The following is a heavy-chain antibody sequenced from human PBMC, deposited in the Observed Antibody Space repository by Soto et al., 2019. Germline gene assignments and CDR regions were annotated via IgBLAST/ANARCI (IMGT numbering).Heavy chain of an antibody. CDR2: IIPVFGTA. J-gene: IGHJ6*02. D-gene: IGHD4-17*01. Sequence: QVQLVQSGAEVKKPGSSVKVSCKASGGSLGNYGISWVRQAPGQGLEWMGGIIPVFGTANYAQKFQGRVTITADESTNIVYMDVTSLRSEDTAVYYCARGDATKIVVTTYYAMDVWGQGTTVTVSS. CDR3: ARGDATKIVVTTYYAMDV. V-gene: IGHV1-69*12. CDR1: GGSLGNYG.